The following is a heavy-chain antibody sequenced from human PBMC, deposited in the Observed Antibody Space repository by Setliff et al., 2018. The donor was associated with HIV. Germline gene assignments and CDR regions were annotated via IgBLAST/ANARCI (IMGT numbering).Heavy chain of an antibody. V-gene: IGHV4-61*09. CDR2: IYITGDT. D-gene: IGHD3-10*01. CDR1: GGSIHRGTYY. Sequence: PSETLSLTCSVSGGSIHRGTYYWTWIRQSAGKGLEWIGHIYITGDTDYNPSLKSRVTISVDTSKNQFSLNLSSVTAAETAVYYCARVGYHGSGRYSFDYWGQGTLVTVSS. CDR3: ARVGYHGSGRYSFDY. J-gene: IGHJ4*02.